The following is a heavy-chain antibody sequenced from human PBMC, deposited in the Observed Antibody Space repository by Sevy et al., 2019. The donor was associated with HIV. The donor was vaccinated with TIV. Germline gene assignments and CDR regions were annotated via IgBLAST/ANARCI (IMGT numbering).Heavy chain of an antibody. CDR2: VSYDGNSM. V-gene: IGHV3-30*03. J-gene: IGHJ4*02. Sequence: GGSLRLSCAASGFTFSTHAMHWVRQAPGKGLEWVAVVSYDGNSMFYADSVKGRFTISRDDSKNTLYLQVTSLRREDXXVXXXXXXXXXXTNWHPGYWGQGTLVTVSS. CDR3: XXXXXXXTNWHPGY. CDR1: GFTFSTHA.